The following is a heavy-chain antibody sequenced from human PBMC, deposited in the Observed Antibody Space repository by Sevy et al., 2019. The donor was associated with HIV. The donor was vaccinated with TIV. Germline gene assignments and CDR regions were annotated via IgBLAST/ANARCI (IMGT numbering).Heavy chain of an antibody. CDR3: ARAIEVSAAL. CDR1: GFTFSTYW. Sequence: GGSQRLSCAASGFTFSTYWMHWVRQAPGKGLEWVANIGQDGSEKYYIDSVKGRFTISRDNAKASVYLQMNSLRGEDTAVYYCARAIEVSAALWGRGTLVTVSS. V-gene: IGHV3-7*01. CDR2: IGQDGSEK. D-gene: IGHD3-22*01. J-gene: IGHJ4*02.